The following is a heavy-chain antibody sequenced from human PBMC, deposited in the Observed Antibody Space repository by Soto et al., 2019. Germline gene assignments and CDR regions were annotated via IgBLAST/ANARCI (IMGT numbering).Heavy chain of an antibody. CDR1: GFTFSRYG. Sequence: PGGSLRLSCAASGFTFSRYGMSWVRQPPGKGLQWVARISYDGSDQFYGDSVKGRFTISRDNSKNTLYLQMNSLRSEDTAVYYCAKDSGADYWGQGTVDTVSS. V-gene: IGHV3-30*18. J-gene: IGHJ4*02. CDR2: ISYDGSDQ. CDR3: AKDSGADY. D-gene: IGHD3-10*01.